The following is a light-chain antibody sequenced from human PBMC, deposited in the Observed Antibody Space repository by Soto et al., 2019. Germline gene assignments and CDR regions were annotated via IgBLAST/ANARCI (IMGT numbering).Light chain of an antibody. V-gene: IGLV2-14*01. CDR3: SSYTSSSSYV. CDR2: EVS. CDR1: SSDVGGYNY. J-gene: IGLJ1*01. Sequence: QSALTQPASVSGSPGHTITISCTGNSSDVGGYNYVSWYQQHAGKAPKLMIYEVSNRPSGVSNRFSGSKSGNTASLTISGLQAEEEADYYCSSYTSSSSYVFGTGTKVTVL.